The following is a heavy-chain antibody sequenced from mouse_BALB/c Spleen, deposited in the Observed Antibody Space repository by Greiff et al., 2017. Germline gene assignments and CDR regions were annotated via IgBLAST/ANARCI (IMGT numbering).Heavy chain of an antibody. CDR3: ARGRGYGSSYGFAY. D-gene: IGHD1-1*01. V-gene: IGHV5-6-5*01. J-gene: IGHJ3*01. CDR2: ISSGGST. CDR1: GFTFSSYA. Sequence: EVMLVESGGGLVKPGGSLKLSCAASGFTFSSYAMSWVRQTPEKRLEWVASISSGGSTYYPDSVKGRFTISRDNARNILYLQMSSLRSEDTAMYYCARGRGYGSSYGFAYWGQGTLVTVAA.